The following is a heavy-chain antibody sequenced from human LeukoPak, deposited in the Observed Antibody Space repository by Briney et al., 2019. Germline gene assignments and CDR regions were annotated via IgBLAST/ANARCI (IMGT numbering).Heavy chain of an antibody. J-gene: IGHJ4*02. Sequence: GGSLRLSCAASGFTFSRYWMSWVRQAPGKGLEWVANIKQDGSEKYYVDSVKGRFTISRDNAKNSLYLQMNSLRAEDTAVYYCARDGRMATTDTEQFDYWGQGTLVTVSS. CDR3: ARDGRMATTDTEQFDY. D-gene: IGHD5-24*01. CDR1: GFTFSRYW. CDR2: IKQDGSEK. V-gene: IGHV3-7*01.